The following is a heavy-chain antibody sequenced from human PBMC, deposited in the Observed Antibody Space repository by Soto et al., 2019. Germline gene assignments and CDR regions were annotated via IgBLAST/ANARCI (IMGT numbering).Heavy chain of an antibody. Sequence: PGESLKISCKGSGYRFSSYWMAWVRQMPGKGLEWMGIIYPGDSDTRYSPSVQGQVTISADKSISTAYLQWSSLKASDTAMYYCARTSAAGKYYYGMDVWGQGTTVTVS. CDR3: ARTSAAGKYYYGMDV. V-gene: IGHV5-51*01. D-gene: IGHD6-13*01. CDR1: GYRFSSYW. J-gene: IGHJ6*02. CDR2: IYPGDSDT.